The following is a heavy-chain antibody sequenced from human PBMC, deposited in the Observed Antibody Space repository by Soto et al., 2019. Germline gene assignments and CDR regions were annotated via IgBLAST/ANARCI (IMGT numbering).Heavy chain of an antibody. CDR1: SGSISSSNW. Sequence: QVQLQESGPGLVKPSGTLSLTSAVSSGSISSSNWWSWVRQPPGKGLEWIGEIYHSGSTNYNPSLKSRVTISVDKSKNQFSLKLSSVTAADTAVYYCARASEELDYGDYSLDYWGQGTLVTVSS. D-gene: IGHD4-17*01. V-gene: IGHV4-4*02. J-gene: IGHJ4*02. CDR2: IYHSGST. CDR3: ARASEELDYGDYSLDY.